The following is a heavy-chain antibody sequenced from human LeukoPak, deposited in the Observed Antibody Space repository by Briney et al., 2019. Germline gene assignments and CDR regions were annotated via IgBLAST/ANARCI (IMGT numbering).Heavy chain of an antibody. CDR2: INWNGGST. D-gene: IGHD6-25*01. J-gene: IGHJ4*02. CDR3: ARGGAADY. V-gene: IGHV3-20*04. Sequence: GGSLRLSCAASGFTFDDYAMHWVRQAPGKGLEWVSGINWNGGSTDYADSVKGRFTISRDNAKNSLYLQMNSLRAEDTALYYCARGGAADYWGQGTLVTVSS. CDR1: GFTFDDYA.